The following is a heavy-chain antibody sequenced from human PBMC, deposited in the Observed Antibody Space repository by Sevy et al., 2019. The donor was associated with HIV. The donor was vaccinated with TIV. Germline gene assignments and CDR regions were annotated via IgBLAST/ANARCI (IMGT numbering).Heavy chain of an antibody. CDR3: AGGSGHWLVNTFDY. CDR1: GFTFFSYT. J-gene: IGHJ4*02. CDR2: ISYDGNNR. D-gene: IGHD6-19*01. V-gene: IGHV3-30-3*01. Sequence: GGSLRLSCAASGFTFFSYTMHWVRQAPGKGLEWVAVISYDGNNRYYADSVKGRFTISRDNSKKTLSLQMSSLRGDDTAIYYCAGGSGHWLVNTFDYWGQGTLVTVSS.